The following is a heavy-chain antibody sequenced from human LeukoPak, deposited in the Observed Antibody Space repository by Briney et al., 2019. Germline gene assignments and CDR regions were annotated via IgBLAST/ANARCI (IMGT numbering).Heavy chain of an antibody. Sequence: GGSLRLSCAASGFTVSSNYMSWVRQAPGKGLEWVSVIYSGGSTYYADSVKGRFTISRDNSKQTLFLQMTSLRAEDTAVYSCASSTAVYSSGTLDFWGQGTLVTVSS. CDR2: IYSGGST. V-gene: IGHV3-53*01. J-gene: IGHJ4*02. CDR3: ASSTAVYSSGTLDF. CDR1: GFTVSSNY. D-gene: IGHD6-19*01.